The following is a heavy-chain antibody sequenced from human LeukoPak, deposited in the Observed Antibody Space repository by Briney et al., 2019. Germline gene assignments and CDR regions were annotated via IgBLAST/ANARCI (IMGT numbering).Heavy chain of an antibody. CDR1: GGSISSSSYY. Sequence: PSETLSLTCTVSGGSISSSSYYWGWIRQPPGKGLEWIGEINHSGSTNYNPSLKSRVTISVDTSKNQFSLKLSSVTAADTAVYYCARGLRYCSGGSCYSGGHWFDPWGQGTLVTVSS. CDR3: ARGLRYCSGGSCYSGGHWFDP. D-gene: IGHD2-15*01. J-gene: IGHJ5*02. V-gene: IGHV4-39*07. CDR2: INHSGST.